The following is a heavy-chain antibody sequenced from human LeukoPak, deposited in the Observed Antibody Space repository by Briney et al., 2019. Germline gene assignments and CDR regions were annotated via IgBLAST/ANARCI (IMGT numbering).Heavy chain of an antibody. CDR3: ARRHPFYQYGMDV. CDR1: GFTFSTYS. CDR2: ISSTSYYI. J-gene: IGHJ6*02. V-gene: IGHV3-21*01. Sequence: GGSLRLSCAASGFTFSTYSMNWVRQAPGRGLEWVSSISSTSYYIYYADSVKGRFTISRDNAKNSLYLQMNSLRAEDTAVYYCARRHPFYQYGMDVWGQGTTVTVSS.